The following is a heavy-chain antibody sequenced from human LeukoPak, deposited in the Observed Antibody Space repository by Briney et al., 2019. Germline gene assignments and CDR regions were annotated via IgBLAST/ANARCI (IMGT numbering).Heavy chain of an antibody. CDR2: VYHTGRT. J-gene: IGHJ4*02. V-gene: IGHV4-38-2*01. CDR1: TYSITSDYH. D-gene: IGHD1-26*01. CDR3: ARHVSGTVWFFDD. Sequence: TETLSLTCAVSTYSITSDYHWAWIRQSPGKGLEWIGSVYHTGRTYYNPAHKTRVTISVDTSKHQFSLRLTSMTASDSAVYFRARHVSGTVWFFDDWGQGTLVTVSS.